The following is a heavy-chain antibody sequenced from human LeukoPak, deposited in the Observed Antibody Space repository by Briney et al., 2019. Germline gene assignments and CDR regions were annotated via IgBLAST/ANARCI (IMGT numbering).Heavy chain of an antibody. V-gene: IGHV3-23*01. J-gene: IGHJ4*02. CDR1: GFTLSSYA. D-gene: IGHD5-12*01. Sequence: PGGSLRLSCAASGFTLSSYAMSWVRQAPGKGLEWVSAISDTGNTYHADSVKGRFTISRDNSKNTLYLQMNSLRAEDTAVYYCARDSFRGYVIDYWGQGTLVTVSS. CDR2: ISDTGNT. CDR3: ARDSFRGYVIDY.